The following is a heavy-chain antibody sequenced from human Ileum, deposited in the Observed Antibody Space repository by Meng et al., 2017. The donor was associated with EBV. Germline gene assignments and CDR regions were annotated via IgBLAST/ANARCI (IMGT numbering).Heavy chain of an antibody. V-gene: IGHV4-39*01. D-gene: IGHD6-19*01. CDR1: GDSISSFYY. J-gene: IGHJ5*02. CDR2: VHYTGCT. CDR3: ARPFPSWQSPRLDPFGA. Sequence: QLQLRESGLGQVKRSVXLSLICTVPGDSISSFYYWGWIRQPPGRGLEWIGSVHYTGCTYYSPSLKSRVTVSVDTSKNQFSLRLTSVTAADTAVYYCARPFPSWQSPRLDPFGAWGQGTRVTVSS.